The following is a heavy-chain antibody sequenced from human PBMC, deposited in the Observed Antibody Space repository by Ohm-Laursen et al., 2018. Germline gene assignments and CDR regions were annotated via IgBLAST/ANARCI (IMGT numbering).Heavy chain of an antibody. Sequence: QTLSLTCAISGDSVSSNSAAWNWLRQSPSRGLEWLGRTYYRSKWYNDYAVSVKSRITINPDTSKNQFSLLMNSVTHEDTAIYYCARVDNYFGMDLWGQGTTVTVSS. CDR2: TYYRSKWYN. CDR1: GDSVSSNSAA. CDR3: ARVDNYFGMDL. V-gene: IGHV6-1*01. J-gene: IGHJ6*02.